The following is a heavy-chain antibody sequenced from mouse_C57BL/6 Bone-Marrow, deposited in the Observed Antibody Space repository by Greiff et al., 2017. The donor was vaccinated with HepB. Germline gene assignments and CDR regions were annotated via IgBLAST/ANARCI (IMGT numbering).Heavy chain of an antibody. CDR2: IRNNANNHAS. CDR1: GFTFSDAW. J-gene: IGHJ3*01. CDR3: TGGVTTEGAY. Sequence: EVQRVESGGGLVQPGGSMKLSCAASGFTFSDAWMDWVRQSPEKGLEWVAEIRNNANNHASYYAESVKGRFTISRDDSKSRVYLQMNSLRAEDSGIYYGTGGVTTEGAYWGQGTLVTVSA. V-gene: IGHV6-6*01. D-gene: IGHD1-1*01.